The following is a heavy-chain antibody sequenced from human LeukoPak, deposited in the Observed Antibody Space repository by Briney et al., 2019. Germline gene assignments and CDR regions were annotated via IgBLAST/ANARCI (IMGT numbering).Heavy chain of an antibody. V-gene: IGHV3-74*01. Sequence: PGGSLRLSCAASGFTVSSNYMSWVRQAPGKGLVWVSRIDSDGSVTTYADSVKGRFTISRDNAKNTLYLQMNSLRADDTAVYYCARGLGDYWGQGTLVTVSS. J-gene: IGHJ4*02. D-gene: IGHD7-27*01. CDR1: GFTVSSNY. CDR3: ARGLGDY. CDR2: IDSDGSVT.